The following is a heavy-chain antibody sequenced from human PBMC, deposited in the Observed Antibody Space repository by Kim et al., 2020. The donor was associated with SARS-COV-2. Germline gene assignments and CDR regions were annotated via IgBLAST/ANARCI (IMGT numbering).Heavy chain of an antibody. D-gene: IGHD6-19*01. V-gene: IGHV4-39*01. CDR3: ARLRGAVAGTVFDY. J-gene: IGHJ4*02. Sequence: PVLKSRVTISVDTSKTQFSLKLSSVTAADTAVYYCARLRGAVAGTVFDYWGQGTLVTVSS.